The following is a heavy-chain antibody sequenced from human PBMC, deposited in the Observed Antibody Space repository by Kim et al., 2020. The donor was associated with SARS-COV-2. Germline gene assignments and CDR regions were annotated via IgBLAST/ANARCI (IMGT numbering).Heavy chain of an antibody. CDR1: GYTFTSYG. Sequence: ASVKVSCKASGYTFTSYGISWVRQAPGQGLEWMGWISAYNGNTNYAQKLQGRVTMTTDTSTSTAYTELRSLRSDDTAVYYCAREKYYDFWSGYYTYYGMDVWGQGTTVTVSS. J-gene: IGHJ6*02. CDR3: AREKYYDFWSGYYTYYGMDV. CDR2: ISAYNGNT. D-gene: IGHD3-3*01. V-gene: IGHV1-18*01.